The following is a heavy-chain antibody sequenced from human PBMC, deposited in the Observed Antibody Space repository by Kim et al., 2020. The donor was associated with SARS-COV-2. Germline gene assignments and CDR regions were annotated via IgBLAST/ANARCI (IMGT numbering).Heavy chain of an antibody. J-gene: IGHJ4*02. CDR2: IHDSGNN. CDR1: GGSIRNNY. V-gene: IGHV4-59*13. D-gene: IGHD5-12*01. Sequence: SETLSLTCSVSGGSIRNNYCGWFRQPPGMRLEWIGYIHDSGNNQYNPSLWGRVTISADASKNQFSLQLTSVTAADSALYFCTRGSGWLIEDWGQGTLVTVSS. CDR3: TRGSGWLIED.